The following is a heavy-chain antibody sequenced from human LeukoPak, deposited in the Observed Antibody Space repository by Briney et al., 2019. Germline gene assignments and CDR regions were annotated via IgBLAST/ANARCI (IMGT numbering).Heavy chain of an antibody. Sequence: SETMSLTCSVSGGSIGSYHWNWIRQPSGEGLEWIGIVFNNGGTKHNPSLKSRVAISVDTSKNQFALKLSSVTAADTAVYYCVASYGGYVLDYWGQGALVIVSS. J-gene: IGHJ4*02. D-gene: IGHD5-12*01. CDR1: GGSIGSYH. CDR3: VASYGGYVLDY. V-gene: IGHV4-59*01. CDR2: VFNNGGT.